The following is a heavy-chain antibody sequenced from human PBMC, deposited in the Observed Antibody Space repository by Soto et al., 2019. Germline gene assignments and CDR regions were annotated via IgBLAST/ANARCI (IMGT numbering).Heavy chain of an antibody. CDR2: IYYSGST. CDR1: GGSMSSQY. D-gene: IGHD3-10*01. V-gene: IGHV4-59*11. CDR3: ATQRLGECGSHCDH. J-gene: IGHJ4*02. Sequence: QLQVSGPEVVKPSETLSLTCTVSGGSMSSQYWAWMRQSPGQGLEWIGYIYYSGSTKSNPSLNGRLTMSGDTSKIQFSLNRRSVTVADTAVYYCATQRLGECGSHCDHWGQRTMVSVSS.